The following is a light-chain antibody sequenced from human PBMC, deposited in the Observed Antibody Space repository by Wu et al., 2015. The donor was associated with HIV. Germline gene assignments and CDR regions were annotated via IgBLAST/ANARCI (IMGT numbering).Light chain of an antibody. CDR3: QQSYKTPMWM. CDR1: QTIGTY. V-gene: IGKV1-39*01. Sequence: DIQMTQSPSSLSASVGDRVTITCRASQTIGTYLNWYQQKPGRAPQLLISAASKLQGGVPSRFSGSGSGTDFTLTINNLQPADFATYYCQQSYKTPMWMFGQGTKV. J-gene: IGKJ1*01. CDR2: AAS.